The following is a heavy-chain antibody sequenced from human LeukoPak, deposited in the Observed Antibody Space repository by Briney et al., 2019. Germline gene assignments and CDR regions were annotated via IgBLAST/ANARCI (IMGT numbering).Heavy chain of an antibody. J-gene: IGHJ5*02. V-gene: IGHV4-34*01. CDR1: GGSFSGFY. CDR2: INHSGST. Sequence: SETLSLTCAVYGGSFSGFYWSWLRQPPGQGLEWIGEINHSGSTYYNPSLKSRITTSVDTSENQFSLRLSFVTAADTAMYYCARGGIIGTTNNWFDPWGQATLVTVSS. D-gene: IGHD1-20*01. CDR3: ARGGIIGTTNNWFDP.